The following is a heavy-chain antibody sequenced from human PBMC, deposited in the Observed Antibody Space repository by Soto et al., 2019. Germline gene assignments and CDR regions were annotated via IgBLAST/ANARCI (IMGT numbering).Heavy chain of an antibody. CDR2: ISGSGGST. Sequence: EVQLLESGGGLVQPGGSLRLSCAASGFTFSSYAMNWVRQAPGKGLEWVSVISGSGGSTYYADPVKGRFTISRDNSKNTLYLQMNSLRAEDTAVYYCAKRTVGWYFDLWGRGTLVTVSS. CDR3: AKRTVGWYFDL. D-gene: IGHD4-17*01. V-gene: IGHV3-23*01. J-gene: IGHJ2*01. CDR1: GFTFSSYA.